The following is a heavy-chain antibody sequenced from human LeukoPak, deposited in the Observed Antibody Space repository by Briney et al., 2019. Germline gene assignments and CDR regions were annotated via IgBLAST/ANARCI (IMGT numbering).Heavy chain of an antibody. CDR2: ISWNSGSI. D-gene: IGHD6-13*01. Sequence: PGGSLRLSCAASGFSFSDYYISWVRQAPGKGLEWVSGISWNSGSIGYADSVKGRFTISRDNAKNSLYLQMNSLRAEDTALYYCAKDGGSSWPTNWFDPWGQGTLVTVSS. J-gene: IGHJ5*02. CDR1: GFSFSDYY. V-gene: IGHV3-9*01. CDR3: AKDGGSSWPTNWFDP.